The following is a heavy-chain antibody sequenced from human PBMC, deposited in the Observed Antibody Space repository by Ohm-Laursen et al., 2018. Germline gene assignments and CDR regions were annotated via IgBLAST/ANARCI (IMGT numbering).Heavy chain of an antibody. Sequence: GSLRLSCAASGFPFSSYEMNWVRQVPGKGLEWVSYISSSGSSTYYADSVKGRFTISRDNAKNSLYLQMNSLRAEDTAVYYCARGLLIYYGMDVWGQGTTVTVSS. CDR2: ISSSGSST. J-gene: IGHJ6*02. D-gene: IGHD2/OR15-2a*01. CDR1: GFPFSSYE. CDR3: ARGLLIYYGMDV. V-gene: IGHV3-48*03.